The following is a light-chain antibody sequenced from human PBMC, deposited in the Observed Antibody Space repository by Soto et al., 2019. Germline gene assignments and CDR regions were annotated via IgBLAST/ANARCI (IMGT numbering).Light chain of an antibody. CDR3: QQRSTWGCT. CDR2: DAS. J-gene: IGKJ4*01. V-gene: IGKV3-11*01. CDR1: QSVRSY. Sequence: EIVLTQSPATLSLSPGERATLSCRASQSVRSYLAWYQQKPGQAPRLLIYDASNRATGIPARFSGSGSGTDFTLTSSSLEPEDFAVYYCQQRSTWGCTFGGGTKVEIK.